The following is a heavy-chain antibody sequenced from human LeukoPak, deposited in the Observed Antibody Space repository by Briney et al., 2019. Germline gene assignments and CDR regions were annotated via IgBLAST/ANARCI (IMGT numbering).Heavy chain of an antibody. J-gene: IGHJ4*02. CDR2: INSDGDYT. CDR3: AGGFGGF. Sequence: GGSLRLSCAASGFTFSSYWMYWVRHPPGKGPVWVSRINSDGDYTSYADSVKGRFTFSRDNAKNTLYLQMNSLRAEDTAVYYCAGGFGGFWGQGTLVTVSS. D-gene: IGHD2-15*01. V-gene: IGHV3-74*01. CDR1: GFTFSSYW.